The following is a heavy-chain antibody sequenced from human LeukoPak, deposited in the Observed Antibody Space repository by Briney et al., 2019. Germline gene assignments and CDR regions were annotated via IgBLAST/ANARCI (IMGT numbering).Heavy chain of an antibody. J-gene: IGHJ4*02. V-gene: IGHV4-59*08. CDR1: GGSISSYY. CDR3: ARHGVYYASGSPSFDY. D-gene: IGHD3-10*01. CDR2: ISYSGTT. Sequence: PSETLSLTCIVSGGSISSYYWSWLRQPPGKGLEWIGYISYSGTTHYNPSLDSRVTLSVDTSKNQFSLKLRSVTAADTAAYYCARHGVYYASGSPSFDYWGQGTLVTVSS.